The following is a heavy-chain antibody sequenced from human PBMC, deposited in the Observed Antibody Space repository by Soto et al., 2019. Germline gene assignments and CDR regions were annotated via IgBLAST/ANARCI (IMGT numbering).Heavy chain of an antibody. CDR3: ATDTYYYSSGDFDY. CDR2: FDPEDGET. CDR1: GYTLTELS. V-gene: IGHV1-24*01. D-gene: IGHD3-22*01. Sequence: ASVKVSCKVSGYTLTELSMHWVRQAPGKGLEWMGGFDPEDGETIYAQKFQGRVTMTEDTSTDTAYMELSSLRSEDTAVYYCATDTYYYSSGDFDYWGQGTLVTVAS. J-gene: IGHJ4*02.